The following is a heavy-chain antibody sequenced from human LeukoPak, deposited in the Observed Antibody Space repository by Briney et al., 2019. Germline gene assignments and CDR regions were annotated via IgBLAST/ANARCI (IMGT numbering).Heavy chain of an antibody. CDR2: IYTSGST. V-gene: IGHV4-4*07. CDR1: GGSISSYY. J-gene: IGHJ5*02. D-gene: IGHD2-2*01. Sequence: KASETLSLTCTVSGGSISSYYWSWIRQPAGEGLEWIGRIYTSGSTNYNPSLKSRVTMSVDTSKNQFSLKLSSVTAADTAVYYCARDQYCGSTSCYANLCWFDPWGQGTLVTVSS. CDR3: ARDQYCGSTSCYANLCWFDP.